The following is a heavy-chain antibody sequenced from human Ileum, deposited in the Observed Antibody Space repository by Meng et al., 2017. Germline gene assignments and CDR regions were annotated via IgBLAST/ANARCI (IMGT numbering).Heavy chain of an antibody. CDR3: ARGGPWFDP. CDR1: GGSFSGYY. Sequence: QGQLPQWGAGLLKPSETLSLTCAVYGGSFSGYYWSWIRQPPGKGLEWIGESNHSGSTNYNPSLKSRVTISVATSKNQFSLKLSSVTAADTAVYYCARGGPWFDPWGRGTLVTVSS. CDR2: SNHSGST. J-gene: IGHJ5*02. V-gene: IGHV4-34*01.